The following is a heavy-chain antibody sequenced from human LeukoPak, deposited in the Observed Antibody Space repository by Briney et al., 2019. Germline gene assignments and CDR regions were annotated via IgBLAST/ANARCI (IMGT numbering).Heavy chain of an antibody. V-gene: IGHV3-30*02. D-gene: IGHD6-13*01. Sequence: PGGSLRLSCVASDFTFSSYGMHWVRQAPGKGLEWVAYIRYDGSETYYADSVKGRFTISRDNSKNTVYLRMISLRAEDTAVYYCAKERYSSSSLFAVTPFDYWGQGTRITVSS. CDR3: AKERYSSSSLFAVTPFDY. CDR1: DFTFSSYG. CDR2: IRYDGSET. J-gene: IGHJ4*02.